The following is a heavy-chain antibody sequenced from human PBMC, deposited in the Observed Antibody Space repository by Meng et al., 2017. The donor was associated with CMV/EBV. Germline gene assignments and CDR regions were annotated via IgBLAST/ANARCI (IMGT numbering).Heavy chain of an antibody. Sequence: ASVKVSCKASGYTFTSYDINWVRQATGQGLEWMGWMNPNSGNTGYAQKFQGRVTMTRNTSISTAYMELSSLRSEDTAVYYCASRTSSIAARNYYYGMDVWGQGTTVT. V-gene: IGHV1-8*01. D-gene: IGHD6-6*01. CDR2: MNPNSGNT. J-gene: IGHJ6*02. CDR1: GYTFTSYD. CDR3: ASRTSSIAARNYYYGMDV.